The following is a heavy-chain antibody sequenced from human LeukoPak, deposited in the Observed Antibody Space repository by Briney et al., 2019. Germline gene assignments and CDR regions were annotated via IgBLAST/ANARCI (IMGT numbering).Heavy chain of an antibody. Sequence: GGSLRLSCAASGFTFISHPMHWLRQAPGKGLEWVAVMSYDGGQKYYPDSVKGRFTISRDISKNTLYLQMNSLRPEDTAVYYCARGRAVSGSEGGDYWGQGTLVIVSP. D-gene: IGHD3-16*01. V-gene: IGHV3-30*04. CDR2: MSYDGGQK. J-gene: IGHJ4*02. CDR1: GFTFISHP. CDR3: ARGRAVSGSEGGDY.